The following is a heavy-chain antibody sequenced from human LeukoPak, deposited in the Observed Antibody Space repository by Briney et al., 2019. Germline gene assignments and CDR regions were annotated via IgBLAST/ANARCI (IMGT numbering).Heavy chain of an antibody. V-gene: IGHV3-9*01. J-gene: IGHJ4*02. Sequence: SLRLSCAASGFTFDDYAMHWVRQAPGKGLEWVSGISWNSGSIGYADSVKGRFTISRDNAKNSLYLQMNSLRAGDTALYYCAKGQDCSSTSCQYFDYWGQGTLVTVSS. CDR1: GFTFDDYA. CDR2: ISWNSGSI. D-gene: IGHD2-2*01. CDR3: AKGQDCSSTSCQYFDY.